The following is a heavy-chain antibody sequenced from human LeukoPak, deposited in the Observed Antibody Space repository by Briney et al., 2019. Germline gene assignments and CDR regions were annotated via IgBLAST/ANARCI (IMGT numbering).Heavy chain of an antibody. CDR2: IYPGDSDT. V-gene: IGHV5-51*01. CDR3: ARRSESGYTYSGGFDP. J-gene: IGHJ5*02. D-gene: IGHD5-24*01. Sequence: GESLKISCKGSGYSFTNYWIGWVRQMPGKGLVWMGIIYPGDSDTRYSPSFQGQVTISADKSINTAYLQWSSLKTSDTAIYYCARRSESGYTYSGGFDPWGQGTLVTVSS. CDR1: GYSFTNYW.